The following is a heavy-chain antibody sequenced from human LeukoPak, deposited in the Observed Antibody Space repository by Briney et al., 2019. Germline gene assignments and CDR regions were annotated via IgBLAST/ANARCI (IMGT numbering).Heavy chain of an antibody. CDR1: GFTFSSYW. Sequence: SGGSLRLSCAASGFTFSSYWMSWVRQAPGKGLEWVSAISGSGGSTYYADSVKGRFTISRDNSKNTLYLQMNSLRAEDTAVYYCAKDGREQWLVPYYFDYWGQGALVTVSS. CDR2: ISGSGGST. V-gene: IGHV3-23*01. J-gene: IGHJ4*02. CDR3: AKDGREQWLVPYYFDY. D-gene: IGHD6-19*01.